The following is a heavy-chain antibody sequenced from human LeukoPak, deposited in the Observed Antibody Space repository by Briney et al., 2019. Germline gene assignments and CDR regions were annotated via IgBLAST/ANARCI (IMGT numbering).Heavy chain of an antibody. Sequence: GGSLRLSCAASGFTLSDHEMDWVRQAPGKGLEWVGRTRNKVNSYTTEYAAPVKGRFTISRDDSKNSLYLQMNSLKTEDTAVYYCVAMIRGVGNWGQGTLATVSP. CDR2: TRNKVNSYTT. CDR1: GFTLSDHE. V-gene: IGHV3-72*01. J-gene: IGHJ4*02. CDR3: VAMIRGVGN. D-gene: IGHD3-10*01.